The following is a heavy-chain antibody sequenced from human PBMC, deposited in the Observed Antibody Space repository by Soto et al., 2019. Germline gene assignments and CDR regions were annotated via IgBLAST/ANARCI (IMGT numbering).Heavy chain of an antibody. Sequence: QVQLVESGGGVVQPGTSLRLSCAASGFTFSNYDIHWVRQAPGKGLEWVAVISFDGSNKYYADSVKGRFTISRDNSKNTLYLQMNSLRAEDTAIYYCAKVVWEYTLTLNHFDYWGQGALVTVSS. CDR3: AKVVWEYTLTLNHFDY. D-gene: IGHD3-16*01. CDR2: ISFDGSNK. V-gene: IGHV3-30*18. CDR1: GFTFSNYD. J-gene: IGHJ4*02.